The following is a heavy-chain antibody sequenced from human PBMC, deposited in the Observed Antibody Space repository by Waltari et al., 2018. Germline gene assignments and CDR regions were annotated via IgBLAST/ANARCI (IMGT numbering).Heavy chain of an antibody. J-gene: IGHJ6*02. Sequence: QLLQSGGGLEQPGGSLRLSCAASGFTFSSFGMSWFRRAPGKGPEWVSGISDSGGNTYYAESVRGRFTISRDNSKNTLYLQMNSLRVEDTAIYYCAKLIAASGRRDYYYYGLDVWGQGSAITVS. CDR1: GFTFSSFG. V-gene: IGHV3-23*01. CDR2: ISDSGGNT. D-gene: IGHD6-13*01. CDR3: AKLIAASGRRDYYYYGLDV.